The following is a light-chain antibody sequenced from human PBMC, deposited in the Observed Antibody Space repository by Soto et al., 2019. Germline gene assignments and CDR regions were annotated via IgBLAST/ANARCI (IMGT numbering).Light chain of an antibody. V-gene: IGKV3-15*01. Sequence: ELVMTQSPDTLSVSPGERATLLCRASQSVRNNLAWYQQKPGQAPRLLIYGVSTRATGVPARFSGSGSGTDFTLTISSLQPEDCAVYYGHQYDNWWTFGQGTKVEI. J-gene: IGKJ1*01. CDR3: HQYDNWWT. CDR2: GVS. CDR1: QSVRNN.